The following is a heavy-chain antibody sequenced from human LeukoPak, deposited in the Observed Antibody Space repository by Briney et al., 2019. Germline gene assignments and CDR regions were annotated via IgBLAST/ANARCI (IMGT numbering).Heavy chain of an antibody. J-gene: IGHJ4*02. D-gene: IGHD7-27*01. CDR1: GFSLSTSGMC. CDR3: ARINWGFRTPQYYFDY. Sequence: SGPSLFKPTQTLTLTCTFSGFSLSTSGMCVSWIRQPPGKALEWLALIDWDDDKYYSTSLKTRLTISKDTSKNQVVLTMTNMDPVDTATYYCARINWGFRTPQYYFDYWGQGTLVTVSS. V-gene: IGHV2-70*01. CDR2: IDWDDDK.